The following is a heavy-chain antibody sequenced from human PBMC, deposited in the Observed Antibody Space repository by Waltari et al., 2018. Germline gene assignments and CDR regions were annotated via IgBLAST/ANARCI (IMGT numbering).Heavy chain of an antibody. CDR2: IRYDGSNK. CDR3: AKPLGGVTDNGD. CDR1: GFTFSRYG. V-gene: IGHV3-30*02. Sequence: QVQLVESGGGVVQPGGSLRLSCAASGFTFSRYGMHWVRQAPGKGLEWVAFIRYDGSNKYYADSVKGRFTISRDNSKNTLYLQMNSLRAEDTAVYYCAKPLGGVTDNGDWGQGTLVTVSS. D-gene: IGHD2-21*02. J-gene: IGHJ4*02.